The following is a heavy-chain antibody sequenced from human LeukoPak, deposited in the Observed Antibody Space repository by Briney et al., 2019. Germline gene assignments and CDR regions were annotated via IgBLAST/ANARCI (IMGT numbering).Heavy chain of an antibody. D-gene: IGHD3-22*01. CDR2: ISSSSNHK. CDR1: GFTFSVYS. CDR3: AKDSRVRGSASRNYYDSSAHSIDY. J-gene: IGHJ4*02. Sequence: PGGSLRLSCVVSGFTFSVYSMNWVRQAPGKGLEWVSSISSSSNHKYYADSVKGRFSIYRDNAKNSLYLQMNSLRTEDTAFYYCAKDSRVRGSASRNYYDSSAHSIDYWGQGTLVTVSS. V-gene: IGHV3-21*04.